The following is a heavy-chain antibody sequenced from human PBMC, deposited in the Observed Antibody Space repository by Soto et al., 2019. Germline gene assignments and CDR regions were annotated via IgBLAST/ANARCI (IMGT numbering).Heavy chain of an antibody. V-gene: IGHV3-23*01. CDR1: GFNFSNYA. D-gene: IGHD3-3*01. CDR2: ISGNSGTT. CDR3: AKGRAITVFGVITPSDS. Sequence: EVQLLESGGDFKQPGGSLRLSCAGSGFNFSNYALNWVRQAPGKRLEWVSVISGNSGTTYYAASVQGRFTISRDNSKKSLSLQMNSLSADDTAVDYCAKGRAITVFGVITPSDSWGQGPLVTVSS. J-gene: IGHJ4*02.